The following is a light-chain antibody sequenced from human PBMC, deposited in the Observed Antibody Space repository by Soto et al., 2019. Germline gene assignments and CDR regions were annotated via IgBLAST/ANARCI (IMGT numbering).Light chain of an antibody. Sequence: EIVMTQSPATLSVSPGERATLSCRASQSVSSNLAWYQQKPGQAPRLLIYGASTRATGIPARFSGSGSGTEFTLTLSSLQSEDFAVYYCQQYNNGPSEITFGQGTRLEIK. CDR2: GAS. CDR3: QQYNNGPSEIT. J-gene: IGKJ5*01. V-gene: IGKV3-15*01. CDR1: QSVSSN.